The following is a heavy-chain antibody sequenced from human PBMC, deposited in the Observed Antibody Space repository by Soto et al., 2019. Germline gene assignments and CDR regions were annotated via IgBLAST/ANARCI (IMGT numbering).Heavy chain of an antibody. Sequence: GGSLRLSCAASGFTFSSYEMNWVRQAPGKGLEWVSYISSSGSTIYYADSVKGRFTISRDNAKNSLYLQMNSLRAEDTAVYYCAREPIAAAGLYNWFDPWGQGTMVTVSS. CDR3: AREPIAAAGLYNWFDP. CDR1: GFTFSSYE. D-gene: IGHD6-13*01. CDR2: ISSSGSTI. V-gene: IGHV3-48*03. J-gene: IGHJ5*02.